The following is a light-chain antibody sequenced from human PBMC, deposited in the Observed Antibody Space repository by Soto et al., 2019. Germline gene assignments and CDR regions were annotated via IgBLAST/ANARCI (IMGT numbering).Light chain of an antibody. CDR2: SNN. V-gene: IGLV1-44*01. CDR1: NSNIGSNA. J-gene: IGLJ2*01. Sequence: QSVLTQPPSVSGTPGQRVSISCSGSNSNIGSNAVSWYQQLPGTAPKSLIYSNNQRPSGVPDRISGSKSGTSASLAISGLQSEDEAEYYCAAWDDSLRGRVFGGGTKLT. CDR3: AAWDDSLRGRV.